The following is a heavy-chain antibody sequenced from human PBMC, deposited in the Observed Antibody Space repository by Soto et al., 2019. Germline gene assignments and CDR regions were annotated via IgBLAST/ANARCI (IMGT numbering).Heavy chain of an antibody. D-gene: IGHD3-22*01. V-gene: IGHV3-33*01. CDR3: ARDTAHYYDSSGSYYYYYGMDV. CDR1: GFTFSSYG. J-gene: IGHJ6*02. CDR2: IWYDGSNK. Sequence: VQLVESGGGVVQPGRSLRLSCAASGFTFSSYGMHWVRQAPGKGLEWVAVIWYDGSNKYYADSVKGRFTISRDNSKNTLYLQMNSLRAEDTAVYYCARDTAHYYDSSGSYYYYYGMDVWGQGTTVTVSS.